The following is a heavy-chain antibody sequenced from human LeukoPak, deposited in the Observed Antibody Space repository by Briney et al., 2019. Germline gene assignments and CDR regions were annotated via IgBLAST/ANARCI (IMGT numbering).Heavy chain of an antibody. J-gene: IGHJ4*02. CDR3: ARGLQED. V-gene: IGHV1-46*01. CDR1: GYTFTSYA. Sequence: ASVKVSCKASGYTFTSYAMNWVRQAPGQGLEWMGIINPSGGSIRYAQKFQGRVTMTRDTSTGTVYMELSSLRSEDTAMYYCARGLQEDWGQGTLVTVSS. CDR2: INPSGGSI.